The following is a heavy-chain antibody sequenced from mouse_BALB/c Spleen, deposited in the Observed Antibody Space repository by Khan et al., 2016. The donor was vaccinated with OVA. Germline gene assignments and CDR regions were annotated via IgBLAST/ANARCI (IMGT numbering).Heavy chain of an antibody. D-gene: IGHD2-4*01. CDR3: ARSLITTWYFDV. CDR2: ISSGSATI. Sequence: LVASGGGLVQPGGSRKLSCAASGFTFSNFGMHWVRQAPEKGLEWVAYISSGSATIYYADTVKGRFTLSRDKPKNTLFLPMTRLRSEHTAIYYCARSLITTWYFDVWGAGTTVTVSS. CDR1: GFTFSNFG. J-gene: IGHJ1*01. V-gene: IGHV5-17*02.